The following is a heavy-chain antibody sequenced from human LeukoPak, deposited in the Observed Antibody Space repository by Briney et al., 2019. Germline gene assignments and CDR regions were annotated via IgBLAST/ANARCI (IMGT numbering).Heavy chain of an antibody. J-gene: IGHJ1*01. V-gene: IGHV3-53*01. Sequence: GSLRLSSAASGLTVNSNYMSWVRQAPGKRLEWVSVIYSGGSTYYADSVKGRFTISRDNSKNTLYLQMNSLRAEDTAVYYCASMYFSQYLQHWGQGTLVTVSS. CDR1: GLTVNSNY. CDR2: IYSGGST. CDR3: ASMYFSQYLQH. D-gene: IGHD2-8*01.